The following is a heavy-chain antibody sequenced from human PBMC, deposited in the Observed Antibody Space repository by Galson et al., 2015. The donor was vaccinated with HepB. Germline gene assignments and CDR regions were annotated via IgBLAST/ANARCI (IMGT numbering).Heavy chain of an antibody. Sequence: SVKVSCKASGGTFSSFGFTWVRQAPGQGLEWIGRIIPILGLTNYAQRFQGRVTITADESTDTAYMQLSGLTSEDTALYYCARRYAEMATIGDAFDIWGQGTMVTVSS. J-gene: IGHJ3*02. CDR2: IIPILGLT. D-gene: IGHD5-24*01. CDR3: ARRYAEMATIGDAFDI. CDR1: GGTFSSFG. V-gene: IGHV1-69*04.